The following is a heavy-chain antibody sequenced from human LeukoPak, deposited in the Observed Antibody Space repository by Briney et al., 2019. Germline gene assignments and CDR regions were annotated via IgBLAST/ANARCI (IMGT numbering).Heavy chain of an antibody. Sequence: SETLSLTCTVSGGSISSSSYYWGWIRQSPGKGLEWIGSLSYNGSTYYNPFLKSRVIVFVDTSKSQVSLKLSAVTAADTAIYYCARGIDSWGQGTLVTVSS. CDR3: ARGIDS. CDR1: GGSISSSSYY. J-gene: IGHJ4*02. V-gene: IGHV4-39*01. CDR2: LSYNGST.